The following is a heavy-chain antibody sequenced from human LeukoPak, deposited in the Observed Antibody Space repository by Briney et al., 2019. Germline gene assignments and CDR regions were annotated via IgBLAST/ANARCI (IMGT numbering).Heavy chain of an antibody. CDR2: IYSNGHI. Sequence: KPSETLSLTCSVSSDSITSSSYLWVWVRQPPGKGLEWIGDIYSNGHISYNPSLKSRADISVDTSKNQFSLNLSSVTAADTAVYYCARRRYGSGNIDSWGQGTLVTVSS. J-gene: IGHJ4*02. CDR3: ARRRYGSGNIDS. CDR1: SDSITSSSYL. D-gene: IGHD3-10*01. V-gene: IGHV4-39*01.